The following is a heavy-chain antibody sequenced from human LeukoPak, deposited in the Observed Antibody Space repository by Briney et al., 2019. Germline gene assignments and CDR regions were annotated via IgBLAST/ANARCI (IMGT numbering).Heavy chain of an antibody. CDR1: GFTFSSYS. Sequence: PGGSLRLSCAASGFTFSSYSMDWVRQAPGKGLEWVSSISSSSSYIYYADSVKGRFTISRDNAKNSLYLQMSSLRAEDTAVYYCARDNRVPRSSSFPYYGMDVWGQGTTVTVSS. J-gene: IGHJ6*02. CDR2: ISSSSSYI. D-gene: IGHD6-6*01. CDR3: ARDNRVPRSSSFPYYGMDV. V-gene: IGHV3-21*01.